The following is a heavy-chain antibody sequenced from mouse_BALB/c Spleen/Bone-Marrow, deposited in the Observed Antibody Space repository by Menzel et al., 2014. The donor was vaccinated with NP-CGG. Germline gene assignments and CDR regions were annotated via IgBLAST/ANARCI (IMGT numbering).Heavy chain of an antibody. J-gene: IGHJ1*01. V-gene: IGHV7-3*02. CDR1: GFTFTDYY. Sequence: EVKLVESGGGSVQPGGSLRLSCATSGFTFTDYYMSWVRQPPGKALEWSGFIRNKAKGYTTEYSASVKGRFTISRDNSQRILYLQMNTLRPEDSATYYCARDENVGIYWYFDVWGAGTTVIVSS. CDR3: ARDENVGIYWYFDV. CDR2: IRNKAKGYTT.